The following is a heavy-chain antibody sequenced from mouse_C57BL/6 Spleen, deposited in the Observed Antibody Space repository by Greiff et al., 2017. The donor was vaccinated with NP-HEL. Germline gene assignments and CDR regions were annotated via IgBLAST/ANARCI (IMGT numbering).Heavy chain of an antibody. V-gene: IGHV1-61*01. CDR3: DRFDRYYGAMDD. J-gene: IGHJ4*01. CDR1: GYTFTSYW. CDR2: IYPSDSET. Sequence: QVQLQQPGAELVRPGSSVKLSCKASGYTFTSYWMDWVKQRPGQGLEWIGIIYPSDSETHYNEKFKDKATLTADKSSSTAYMQLSSLTSEDSAVYYGDRFDRYYGAMDDWGQGTSVTVSS. D-gene: IGHD1-1*01.